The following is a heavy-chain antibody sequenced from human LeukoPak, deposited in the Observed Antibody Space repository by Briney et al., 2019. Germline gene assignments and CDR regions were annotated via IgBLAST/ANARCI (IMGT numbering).Heavy chain of an antibody. J-gene: IGHJ4*02. V-gene: IGHV3-23*01. CDR2: ISGSGGST. D-gene: IGHD5-18*01. Sequence: AGGSLRLSCAASGFTFNSYAMTWVRQAPGKGLEWVSTISGSGGSTYYADSVKGRFTISRDNSKNTLYLQMNSLRAEDTAVYFCASLLWSAKSYFDYWGQGTLVTVSS. CDR3: ASLLWSAKSYFDY. CDR1: GFTFNSYA.